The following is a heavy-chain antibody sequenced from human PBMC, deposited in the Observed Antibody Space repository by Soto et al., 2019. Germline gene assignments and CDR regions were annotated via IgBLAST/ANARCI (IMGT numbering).Heavy chain of an antibody. Sequence: GASVKVSCKASGYTFTSYGISWVRQAPGQGLEWMGWINPNSGGTNYAQKFQGWVTMTRDTSISTAYMELSRLRSDDTAVYYCARNSGYCSSTSCFPYMDVWGKGTTVTVSS. CDR3: ARNSGYCSSTSCFPYMDV. CDR1: GYTFTSYG. J-gene: IGHJ6*03. CDR2: INPNSGGT. D-gene: IGHD2-2*01. V-gene: IGHV1-2*04.